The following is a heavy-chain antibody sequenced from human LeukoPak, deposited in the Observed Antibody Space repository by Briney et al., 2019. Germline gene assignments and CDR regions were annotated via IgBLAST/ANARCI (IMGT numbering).Heavy chain of an antibody. V-gene: IGHV1-18*01. CDR3: ARVGYYYGSGSYYDY. CDR2: ISAYNGNT. Sequence: ASVKVSCKASGYTFTSYGISWVRQAPGQGLEWMGWISAYNGNTNYAQKLQGRVTMTTDTSTSTAYMELRSLRSDDTAVYYCARVGYYYGSGSYYDYWGQGTLVTVSS. J-gene: IGHJ4*02. CDR1: GYTFTSYG. D-gene: IGHD3-10*01.